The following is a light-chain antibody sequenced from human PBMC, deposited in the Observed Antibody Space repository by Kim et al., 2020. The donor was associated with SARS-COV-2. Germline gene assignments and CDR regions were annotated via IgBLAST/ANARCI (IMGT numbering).Light chain of an antibody. Sequence: VTIACTGSGSNIGAVYDVYWYQQLPGTAPKLLIYGNSNRPSGVSDRFSGSKSGTSASLAITGLQAEDEADYYCQSYDSSLSGSYVFGIGTKVTVL. CDR3: QSYDSSLSGSYV. CDR2: GNS. CDR1: GSNIGAVYD. V-gene: IGLV1-40*01. J-gene: IGLJ1*01.